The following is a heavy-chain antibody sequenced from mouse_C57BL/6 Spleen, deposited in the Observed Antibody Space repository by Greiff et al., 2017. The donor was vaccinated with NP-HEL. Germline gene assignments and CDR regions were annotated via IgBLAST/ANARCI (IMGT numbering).Heavy chain of an antibody. Sequence: QVQLQQSGAELVKPGASVKISCKASGYAFSSYWMNWVKQRPGKGLEWIGQIYPGDGDTNYNGKFKGKATLTADKSSSTAYMQLSSLTSEDSAVYFCARSATTVDYFDDWGQGTTLTVSS. CDR1: GYAFSSYW. J-gene: IGHJ2*01. D-gene: IGHD1-1*01. CDR2: IYPGDGDT. V-gene: IGHV1-80*01. CDR3: ARSATTVDYFDD.